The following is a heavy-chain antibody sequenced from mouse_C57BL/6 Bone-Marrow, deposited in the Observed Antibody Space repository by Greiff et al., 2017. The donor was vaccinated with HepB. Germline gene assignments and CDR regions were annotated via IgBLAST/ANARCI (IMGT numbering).Heavy chain of an antibody. CDR1: GFTFSDYG. V-gene: IGHV5-17*01. D-gene: IGHD2-1*01. CDR3: ARFEGNYVWFAY. Sequence: EVQRVESGGGLVKPGGSLKLSCAASGFTFSDYGMHWVRQAPEKGLEWVAYISSGSSTIYYADTVKGRFTISRDNAKNTLYLQMTSLRSEDAAMYYCARFEGNYVWFAYWGQGTLVTVSA. J-gene: IGHJ3*01. CDR2: ISSGSSTI.